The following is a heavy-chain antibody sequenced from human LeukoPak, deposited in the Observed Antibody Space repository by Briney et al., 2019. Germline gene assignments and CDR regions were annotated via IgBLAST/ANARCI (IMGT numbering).Heavy chain of an antibody. V-gene: IGHV3-30*02. CDR1: GFTFSSYG. Sequence: GGSLRLSCAASGFTFSSYGMHWVRQAPGKGLEWVAFIRYDGSNKYYADSVKGRFTISRDNSKNTLYLQMNSLRPEDTAVYYCARAGVELLWFGESPDYWGQGTLVTVSS. D-gene: IGHD3-10*01. CDR3: ARAGVELLWFGESPDY. CDR2: IRYDGSNK. J-gene: IGHJ4*02.